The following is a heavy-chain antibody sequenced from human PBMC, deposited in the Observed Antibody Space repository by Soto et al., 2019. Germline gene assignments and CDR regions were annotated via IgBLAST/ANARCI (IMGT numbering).Heavy chain of an antibody. J-gene: IGHJ6*02. CDR1: GGSFSDYH. Sequence: SETLSLTCAVYGGSFSDYHWSWIRQPPGKGLEWIGEIKHSGSTNYNPSLKSRVTISVDTSKNQFSLKLSSVTAADTAVYYCASPGYRYGREYYGMDVWGQGTPVTVSS. V-gene: IGHV4-34*01. CDR2: IKHSGST. D-gene: IGHD5-18*01. CDR3: ASPGYRYGREYYGMDV.